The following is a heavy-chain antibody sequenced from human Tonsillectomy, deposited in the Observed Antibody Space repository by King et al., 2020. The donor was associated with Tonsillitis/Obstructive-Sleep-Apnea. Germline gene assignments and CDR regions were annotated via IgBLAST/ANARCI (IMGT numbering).Heavy chain of an antibody. J-gene: IGHJ5*02. D-gene: IGHD4-11*01. Sequence: VQLVESGAEVKKPGASVKVSCKASGYTFTGYYMHWVRQAPGQGLEWMGWINPNSGGTNYAQKFQGRVTMTRDTSISTAYMELSRLRSDDMAVYYCARDFDYSNYRGWFDPWGQGTLVTVSS. V-gene: IGHV1-2*02. CDR2: INPNSGGT. CDR1: GYTFTGYY. CDR3: ARDFDYSNYRGWFDP.